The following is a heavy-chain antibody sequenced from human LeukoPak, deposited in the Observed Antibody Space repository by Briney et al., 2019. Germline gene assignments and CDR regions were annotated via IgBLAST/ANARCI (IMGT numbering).Heavy chain of an antibody. J-gene: IGHJ4*02. V-gene: IGHV3-74*01. CDR2: INSDGSST. D-gene: IGHD2-15*01. CDR1: GFTFSSYW. Sequence: GGSLRLSCAASGFTFSSYWMHWVRQAPGKGLVWVSRINSDGSSTSYADSVKGRFTISRDNAKNTLYLQMNSLRAEDTAVYYCICSSGSCCSFDYWGRGTLVTVSS. CDR3: ICSSGSCCSFDY.